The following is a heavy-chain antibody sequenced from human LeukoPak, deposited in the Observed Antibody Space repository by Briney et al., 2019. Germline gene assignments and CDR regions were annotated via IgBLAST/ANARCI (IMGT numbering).Heavy chain of an antibody. J-gene: IGHJ3*01. Sequence: SGTLSLTCTVSGDSISSPNWWNWVRQPPGKGLEWIGEIYHSGSTNYSPSLKSRVTITLDKSKNQFSLKLTSMTAADTAIYYCAREGGYGDYIHASDVWGQGTMVTVSS. D-gene: IGHD4-17*01. CDR3: AREGGYGDYIHASDV. V-gene: IGHV4-4*02. CDR1: GDSISSPNW. CDR2: IYHSGST.